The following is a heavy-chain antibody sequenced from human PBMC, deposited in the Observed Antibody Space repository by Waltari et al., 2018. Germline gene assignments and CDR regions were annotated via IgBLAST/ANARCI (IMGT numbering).Heavy chain of an antibody. J-gene: IGHJ4*02. D-gene: IGHD4-17*01. V-gene: IGHV3-23*01. CDR3: AKAPRRLPEY. CDR2: IRGSGGST. CDR1: GFTFSSYA. Sequence: EVQLLESGGGLVQPGGSLRLSCAASGFTFSSYAMTWVRQAPGKGLEWVAAIRGSGGSTNYAESVKGRLTRSRDNSKTTLYLQMNSLRAEDTAIYYCAKAPRRLPEYWGQGTLVTVSS.